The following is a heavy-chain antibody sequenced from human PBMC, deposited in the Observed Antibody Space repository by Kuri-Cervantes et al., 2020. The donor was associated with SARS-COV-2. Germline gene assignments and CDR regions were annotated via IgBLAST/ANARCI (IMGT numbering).Heavy chain of an antibody. D-gene: IGHD6-19*01. CDR3: ARDGGSGYGMDV. Sequence: GESLKISCAASGFTFSSYWMHWVRQAPGKGLVWVSRINSDGSSTSYADSVKGRFTISRDNAKNTLYLQMNSLRAEDTAVYYCARDGGSGYGMDVWGQGTTVTVSS. V-gene: IGHV3-74*01. CDR1: GFTFSSYW. J-gene: IGHJ6*02. CDR2: INSDGSST.